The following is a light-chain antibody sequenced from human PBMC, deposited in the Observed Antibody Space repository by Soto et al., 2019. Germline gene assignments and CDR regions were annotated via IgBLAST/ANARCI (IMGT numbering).Light chain of an antibody. CDR3: SSYTTDNTWV. V-gene: IGLV2-14*01. Sequence: QSALTQPASVSGSPGQSITISCTGTSSDVGGYNYVSWYQQHPGKAPKLMIYEVSNRPSGVSNRFSGSKSANTASLTISGLQAEDEADYYCSSYTTDNTWVFGGGTKLTVL. CDR2: EVS. CDR1: SSDVGGYNY. J-gene: IGLJ3*02.